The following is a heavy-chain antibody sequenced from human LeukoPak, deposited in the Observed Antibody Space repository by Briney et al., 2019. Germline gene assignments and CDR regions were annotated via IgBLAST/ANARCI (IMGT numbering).Heavy chain of an antibody. Sequence: AETLSLTRSVSGYSISSGFYWGWIRRPPGKGLEWIGNVYHGGSSYYNPSLKSRVTISVDTSKNQFSLNLYSVTAADTAVYYCARRVGSSDCFDYWGQGTLVTVSS. CDR1: GYSISSGFY. CDR2: VYHGGSS. V-gene: IGHV4-38-2*02. CDR3: ARRVGSSDCFDY. D-gene: IGHD6-6*01. J-gene: IGHJ4*02.